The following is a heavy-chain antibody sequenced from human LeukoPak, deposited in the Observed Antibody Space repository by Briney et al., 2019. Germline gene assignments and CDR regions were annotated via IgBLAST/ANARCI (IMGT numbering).Heavy chain of an antibody. Sequence: GGSLRLSCAASGFTFTSHTMSWVRQVPEKGLEWVSSVGSGMTTFYADSVKGRFTISRDNSKNTLYLQMNSLRAEDTAVYYCAKGKDGYGDYEGAFDIWGQGTMITVSS. CDR1: GFTFTSHT. CDR3: AKGKDGYGDYEGAFDI. J-gene: IGHJ3*02. D-gene: IGHD4-17*01. CDR2: VGSGMTT. V-gene: IGHV3-23*01.